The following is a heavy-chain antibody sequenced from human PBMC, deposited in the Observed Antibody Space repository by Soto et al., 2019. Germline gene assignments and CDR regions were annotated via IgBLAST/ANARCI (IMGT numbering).Heavy chain of an antibody. CDR1: GYTFSYYN. Sequence: QVQIVQSGAEVKKPGASVKLSCKGSGYTFSYYNVHWVRQAPGQRLEWMGWIHADNGNAKYSQKFEGRVTITRDPSRNTAYMELSNLRSEDTAVYYCARELVYWYFDLWGRGTLVTVPS. J-gene: IGHJ2*01. CDR3: ARELVYWYFDL. D-gene: IGHD2-8*02. V-gene: IGHV1-3*01. CDR2: IHADNGNA.